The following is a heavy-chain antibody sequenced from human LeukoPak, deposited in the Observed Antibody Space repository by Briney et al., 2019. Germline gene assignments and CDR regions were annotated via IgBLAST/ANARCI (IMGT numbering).Heavy chain of an antibody. CDR2: INPNSGGT. CDR1: GYTFTGYY. D-gene: IGHD2-15*01. J-gene: IGHJ4*02. V-gene: IGHV1-2*02. Sequence: ASVKVSCKASGYTFTGYYMHWVRQAPGQGLEWMGWINPNSGGTNYAQKFRGRVTMTRDTSISTAYMELSRLRSDDTAVYYCARGYCSGGSCYSYFDYWGQGTLVTVSS. CDR3: ARGYCSGGSCYSYFDY.